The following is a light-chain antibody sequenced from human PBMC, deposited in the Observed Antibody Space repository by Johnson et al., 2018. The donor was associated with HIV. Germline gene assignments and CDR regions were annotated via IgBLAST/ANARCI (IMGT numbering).Light chain of an antibody. J-gene: IGLJ1*01. V-gene: IGLV1-51*01. CDR3: GTWDSSLIVYV. Sequence: QSVLTQPPSVSAAPGQKVTISCSGSGSNIGNNYVSWYQQLPGTAPKLLIYDNNKRPSGIPDRFSGSKSGTSATLGITGLQTGDEADYYCGTWDSSLIVYVFGTVTKVTVL. CDR1: GSNIGNNY. CDR2: DNN.